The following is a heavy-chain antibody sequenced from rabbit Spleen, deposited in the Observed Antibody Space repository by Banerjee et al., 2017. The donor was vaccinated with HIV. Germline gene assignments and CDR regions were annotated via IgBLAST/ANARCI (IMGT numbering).Heavy chain of an antibody. V-gene: IGHV1S40*01. D-gene: IGHD1-1*01. Sequence: QSLEESGGDLVKPGASLTLTCTASGFSFSSTYSMCWVRQAPGKGLEWIGYIDPLFGTTYYANWVNGRFTISSHNAQNTLYLQLNSLTAADTATYFCVRGASSSGYYSLWGPGTLVTVS. CDR1: GFSFSSTYS. J-gene: IGHJ6*01. CDR3: VRGASSSGYYSL. CDR2: IDPLFGTT.